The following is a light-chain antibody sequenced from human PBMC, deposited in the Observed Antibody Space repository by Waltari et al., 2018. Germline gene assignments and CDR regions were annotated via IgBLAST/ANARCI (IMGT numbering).Light chain of an antibody. V-gene: IGLV4-69*01. J-gene: IGLJ3*02. CDR2: VNSDGSH. CDR1: SGHSSNI. Sequence: QLVLTQSPSASASLGASVKFTCTLSSGHSSNIIAWHQQQPEKGPRYLMKVNSDGSHSKGDESPDRFSGSGSGTERYLTISSVQSEDEADYYWQTGGHGTWVFGGGTKLTVL. CDR3: QTGGHGTWV.